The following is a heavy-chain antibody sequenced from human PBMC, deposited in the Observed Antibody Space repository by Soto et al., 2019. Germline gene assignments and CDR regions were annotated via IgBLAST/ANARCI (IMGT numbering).Heavy chain of an antibody. J-gene: IGHJ5*02. CDR1: GYTFTSYG. Sequence: ASVKVSCKASGYTFTSYGISWVRQTPGQGLEWMGWISAYNGNTNYAQKLQGRVTMTTDTSTSTAYMELRSLRSDDTAVYYCARAESSYYDSSGYQNWFDPWGQGTLVTVSS. CDR2: ISAYNGNT. CDR3: ARAESSYYDSSGYQNWFDP. D-gene: IGHD3-22*01. V-gene: IGHV1-18*01.